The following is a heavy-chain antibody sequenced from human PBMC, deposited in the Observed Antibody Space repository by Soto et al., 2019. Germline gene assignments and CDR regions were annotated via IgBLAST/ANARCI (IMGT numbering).Heavy chain of an antibody. Sequence: ASVKVSCKASGYTFTGYYMHCVRQAPGQGLEWMGWINPNSGGTNYAQKFQGWVTMTRDTSISTAYMELSRLRSDDTAVYYCAAGGIAAAGPTRHYYYGMDVWGQGTTVTVSS. V-gene: IGHV1-2*04. J-gene: IGHJ6*02. CDR2: INPNSGGT. CDR3: AAGGIAAAGPTRHYYYGMDV. CDR1: GYTFTGYY. D-gene: IGHD6-13*01.